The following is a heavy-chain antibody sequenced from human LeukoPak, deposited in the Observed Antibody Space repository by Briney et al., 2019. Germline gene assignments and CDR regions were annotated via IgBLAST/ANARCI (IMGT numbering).Heavy chain of an antibody. V-gene: IGHV3-23*01. Sequence: GGSLRLSCAASGFTFSTYAMSWVRQAPGKGLEWVSAISGSGGSTYYADSVKGRFTISRDNSKNTLYLQMNSLRAEDTAVYYCARGRGYSQSNWVDPWGQGTMVTVSA. CDR1: GFTFSTYA. J-gene: IGHJ5*02. CDR3: ARGRGYSQSNWVDP. D-gene: IGHD5-18*01. CDR2: ISGSGGST.